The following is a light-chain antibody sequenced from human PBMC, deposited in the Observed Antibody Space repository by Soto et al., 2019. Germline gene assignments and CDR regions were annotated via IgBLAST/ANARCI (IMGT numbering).Light chain of an antibody. CDR3: SSYTSSSTLEDVV. J-gene: IGLJ2*01. CDR2: DVS. Sequence: QSALTQPASVSGSPGQSITISCTGTSSDVGGYNYVSWYQQHPGKAPKLMIYDVSNRPSGVSNRFSGSKSGNTASLTISGLQVEDEADYYCSSYTSSSTLEDVVFGGGTQLTVL. V-gene: IGLV2-14*01. CDR1: SSDVGGYNY.